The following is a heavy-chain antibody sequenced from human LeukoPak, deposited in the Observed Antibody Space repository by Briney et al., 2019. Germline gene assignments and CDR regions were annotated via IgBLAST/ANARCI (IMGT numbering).Heavy chain of an antibody. D-gene: IGHD3-3*01. Sequence: GGSLRLSCAASGFTFSSYSMNWVRQAPGKGLEWVSYISSSSSTICYADSVKGRFTISRDNAKNSLYLQMNSLRAEDTAVYYCARDDFWSGYYTPDYWGQGTLVTVSS. CDR1: GFTFSSYS. J-gene: IGHJ4*02. CDR3: ARDDFWSGYYTPDY. V-gene: IGHV3-48*01. CDR2: ISSSSSTI.